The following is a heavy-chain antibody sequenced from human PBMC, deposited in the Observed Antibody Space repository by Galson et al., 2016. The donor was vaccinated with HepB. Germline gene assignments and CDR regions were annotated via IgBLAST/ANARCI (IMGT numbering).Heavy chain of an antibody. V-gene: IGHV3-9*01. Sequence: SLRLSCAASGFTFNDYAMHWVRQAPGKGLEWVSGISWNSGSTFYADSVKGRFTIYRHNSQNTPYLQMNSLRAEDTASYYCAKGGGSTWYISPHFVDPWGQGTLVTVSS. J-gene: IGHJ5*02. CDR2: ISWNSGST. CDR3: AKGGGSTWYISPHFVDP. CDR1: GFTFNDYA. D-gene: IGHD6-13*01.